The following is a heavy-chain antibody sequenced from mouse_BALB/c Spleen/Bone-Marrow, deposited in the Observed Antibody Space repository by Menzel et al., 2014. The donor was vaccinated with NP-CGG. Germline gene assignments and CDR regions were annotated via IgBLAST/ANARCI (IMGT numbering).Heavy chain of an antibody. D-gene: IGHD1-1*01. Sequence: QVTLKVCGAELMKPGASVKISCKTTGYTFSSYWIEWVKQRPGHGLEWIGEILPGSGTTNYNEKFKGKATFTADTSSNTAYMQLSSLTSEDSAVYYCARSHYYGLYYAMDYWGQGTSVTVSS. CDR1: GYTFSSYW. CDR3: ARSHYYGLYYAMDY. J-gene: IGHJ4*01. CDR2: ILPGSGTT. V-gene: IGHV1-9*01.